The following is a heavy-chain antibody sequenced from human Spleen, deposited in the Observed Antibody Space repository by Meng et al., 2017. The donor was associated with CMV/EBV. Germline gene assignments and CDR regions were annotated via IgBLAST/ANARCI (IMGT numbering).Heavy chain of an antibody. CDR1: GGSISSSDW. CDR3: ARGRGWD. V-gene: IGHV4-4*02. Sequence: TLALTCAVSGGSISSSDWWTWVRQSPGKGLEWIGEIHHSGSTHYNPSLKSRVTMSVDKSKNQFSLKLTSVTAADTAVYYCARGRGWDWGQRTLVTVSS. J-gene: IGHJ4*02. CDR2: IHHSGST. D-gene: IGHD3-10*01.